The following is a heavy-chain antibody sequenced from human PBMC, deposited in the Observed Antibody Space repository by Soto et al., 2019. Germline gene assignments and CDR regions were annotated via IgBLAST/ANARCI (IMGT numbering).Heavy chain of an antibody. CDR1: GYSFTSYW. D-gene: IGHD6-6*01. V-gene: IGHV5-51*01. Sequence: VESLTISCQGSGYSFTSYWIVWVLQMPGKGLEWMGIIYPGDSDTRYSPSFQGQVTISADKSISTAYLQWSSLKASDTAMYYCARLSGSSPRTPSYYWGQGTMVTVSS. J-gene: IGHJ4*02. CDR3: ARLSGSSPRTPSYY. CDR2: IYPGDSDT.